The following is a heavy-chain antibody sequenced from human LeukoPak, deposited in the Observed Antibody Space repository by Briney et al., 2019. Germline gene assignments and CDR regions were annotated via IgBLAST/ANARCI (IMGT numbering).Heavy chain of an antibody. CDR2: IYSGGNT. D-gene: IGHD3-22*01. CDR1: GFTVSSNY. V-gene: IGHV3-66*01. Sequence: GGSLRLSCAASGFTVSSNYMSWVRQAPGKGLEWVSVIYSGGNTYYADSVQGRFTMSRENPKNTLYLQMNSLRAEDTAVYYCARAQDRGYYYGFDYWGQGTLVTVSS. J-gene: IGHJ4*02. CDR3: ARAQDRGYYYGFDY.